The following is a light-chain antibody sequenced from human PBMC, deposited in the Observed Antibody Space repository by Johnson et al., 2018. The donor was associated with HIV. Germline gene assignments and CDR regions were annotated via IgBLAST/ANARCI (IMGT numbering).Light chain of an antibody. CDR3: GTWDSSLSPLYV. J-gene: IGLJ1*01. V-gene: IGLV1-51*02. CDR2: ENK. CDR1: SSNIGNNY. Sequence: QSVLTQPPSVSAAPGQKVTISCSGSSSNIGNNYVSWYQQFPGTAPKLLIHENKKRPSGIPDRFSGSKSGTSATMGITGLQTGDEADYFCGTWDSSLSPLYVFGTGTKVHVL.